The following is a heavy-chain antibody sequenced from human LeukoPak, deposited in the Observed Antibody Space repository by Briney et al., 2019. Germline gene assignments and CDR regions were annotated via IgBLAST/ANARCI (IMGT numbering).Heavy chain of an antibody. J-gene: IGHJ4*02. V-gene: IGHV3-23*01. D-gene: IGHD2-2*01. Sequence: PGGSLRLSCAASGFTVSSNYMSWVRQAPGKGLEWVSAISGSGGSTYYADSVKGRFTISRDNSKNTLYLQMNSLRAEDTAVYYCAKDIRTRWDLVPAACFDYWGQGTLVTVSS. CDR1: GFTVSSNY. CDR2: ISGSGGST. CDR3: AKDIRTRWDLVPAACFDY.